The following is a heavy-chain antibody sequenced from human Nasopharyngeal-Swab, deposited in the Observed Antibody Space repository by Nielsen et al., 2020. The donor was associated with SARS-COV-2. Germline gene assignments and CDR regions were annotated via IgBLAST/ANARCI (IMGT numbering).Heavy chain of an antibody. Sequence: SLNISCAASGFTLSDYYMSWIRQAPGKGLEWVSYISSSSSYTNYADSVKGRFTLSSDNAKNSLYLQMNRLRAEDTAVYYCARTRNWGDYYYYMDVWGKGTTVTVSS. J-gene: IGHJ6*03. CDR2: ISSSSSYT. CDR1: GFTLSDYY. D-gene: IGHD7-27*01. CDR3: ARTRNWGDYYYYMDV. V-gene: IGHV3-11*06.